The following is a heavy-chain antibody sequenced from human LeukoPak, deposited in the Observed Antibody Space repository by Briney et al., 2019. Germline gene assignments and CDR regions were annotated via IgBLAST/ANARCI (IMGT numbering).Heavy chain of an antibody. V-gene: IGHV3-23*01. D-gene: IGHD3-22*01. CDR3: AREGSSGYSGYFDL. CDR1: GFTLSSYA. J-gene: IGHJ2*01. Sequence: GGSLRLSCAASGFTLSSYAMTWVRQAPGKGLQWVSTISVSGGSTYYADSVKGRFTISRDTSKSTLYLQMNSLRDEDTAVYYCAREGSSGYSGYFDLWGRGTLVTVSS. CDR2: ISVSGGST.